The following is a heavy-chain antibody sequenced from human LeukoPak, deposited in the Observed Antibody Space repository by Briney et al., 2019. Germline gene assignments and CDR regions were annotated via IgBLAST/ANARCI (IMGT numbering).Heavy chain of an antibody. CDR1: GGSISSGSYY. CDR2: IYTSGST. J-gene: IGHJ3*02. D-gene: IGHD3-9*01. V-gene: IGHV4-61*02. CDR3: ARERPDYDILTGYYPAGVFDI. Sequence: SETLSLICTVSGGSISSGSYYWSWIRQPAGKGLEWIGRIYTSGSTNDNPSLKSRVTISVDTSKNQFSLKLSSMTAADTAVYYCARERPDYDILTGYYPAGVFDIWGQGTKVTVSS.